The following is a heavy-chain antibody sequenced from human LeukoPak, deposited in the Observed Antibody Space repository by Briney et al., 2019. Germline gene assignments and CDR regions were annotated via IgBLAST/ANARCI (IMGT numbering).Heavy chain of an antibody. J-gene: IGHJ4*02. CDR1: GFTFSSYA. Sequence: GGSLRLSCAASGFTFSSYATHWVRQAPGKGLEWMAVISYDGSNKYYADSVKGRFTISRDNSKNTLYLQMNSLRAEDTAVYYCARDYSYGSSSSFDYWGQGTLVTVSS. CDR3: ARDYSYGSSSSFDY. CDR2: ISYDGSNK. V-gene: IGHV3-30*04. D-gene: IGHD6-6*01.